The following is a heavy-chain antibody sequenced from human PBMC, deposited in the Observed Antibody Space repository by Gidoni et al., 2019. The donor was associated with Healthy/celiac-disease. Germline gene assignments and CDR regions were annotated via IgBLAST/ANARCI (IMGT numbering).Heavy chain of an antibody. Sequence: QVQLQESGPGLVKPSETLSLTCPVSGGSISSYYWSWIRQPPGTGLEWIGYIYYSGSTNYNPSLKSRVTISVDTSKNQFSLKLSSVTAADTAVYYCARGELVDFWSGYWSYYFDYWGQGTLVTVSS. V-gene: IGHV4-59*01. CDR1: GGSISSYY. D-gene: IGHD3-3*01. CDR3: ARGELVDFWSGYWSYYFDY. CDR2: IYYSGST. J-gene: IGHJ4*02.